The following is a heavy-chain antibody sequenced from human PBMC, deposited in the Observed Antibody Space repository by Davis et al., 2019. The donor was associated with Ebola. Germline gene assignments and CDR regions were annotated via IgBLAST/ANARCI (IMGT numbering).Heavy chain of an antibody. J-gene: IGHJ4*02. D-gene: IGHD1-26*01. CDR2: IRFGGINK. CDR1: GFTFSNYG. CDR3: AKEGGSYGFDY. Sequence: GESLKISCAASGFTFSNYGMHWVRQAPGKGLEWVAFIRFGGINKYYADSVKGRFTISRDNSKNTQYLQMNSLRAEDTAVYNCAKEGGSYGFDYWGQGTLATVSS. V-gene: IGHV3-30*02.